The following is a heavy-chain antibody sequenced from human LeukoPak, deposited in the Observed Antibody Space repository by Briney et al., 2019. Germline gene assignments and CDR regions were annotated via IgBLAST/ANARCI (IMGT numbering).Heavy chain of an antibody. CDR2: ISAYNGNT. CDR3: AGEGWYSSSWPDAFDI. V-gene: IGHV1-18*01. CDR1: GYTFTSYG. D-gene: IGHD6-13*01. Sequence: ASVKVSCKASGYTFTSYGISWVRQAPGQGLEWMGWISAYNGNTNYAQKLQGRRTMTTDTSTSTVYIVMRSLGSDATAVYYCAGEGWYSSSWPDAFDIWGQGTMVTVSS. J-gene: IGHJ3*02.